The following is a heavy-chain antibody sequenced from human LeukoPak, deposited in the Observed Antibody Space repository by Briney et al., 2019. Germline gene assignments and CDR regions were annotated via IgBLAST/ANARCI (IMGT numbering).Heavy chain of an antibody. CDR3: ARDDRVPAAINYYYYGMDV. V-gene: IGHV1-18*01. Sequence: ASVKVSCKASGYTFTSYGISWVRQAPGQGLEWMGWISAYNGNTNYAQKLQGRVTMTTDTSTSTAYMELRSLRSDDTAVYYCARDDRVPAAINYYYYGMDVWGQGTTVTVS. CDR2: ISAYNGNT. D-gene: IGHD2-2*02. J-gene: IGHJ6*02. CDR1: GYTFTSYG.